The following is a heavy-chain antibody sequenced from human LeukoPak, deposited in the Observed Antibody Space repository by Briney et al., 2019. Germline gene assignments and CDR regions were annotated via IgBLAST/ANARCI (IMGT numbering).Heavy chain of an antibody. Sequence: PSETLSLTCAVYGGSFSGYYWSWIRQPPGKGLEWIGEINHSGSTNYNPSLKSRVTISVDTSKNQFSLKLSSVTAADTAVYYCASGYYDSSGPWGRGTLVTVSS. CDR3: ASGYYDSSGP. V-gene: IGHV4-34*01. J-gene: IGHJ5*02. D-gene: IGHD3-22*01. CDR2: INHSGST. CDR1: GGSFSGYY.